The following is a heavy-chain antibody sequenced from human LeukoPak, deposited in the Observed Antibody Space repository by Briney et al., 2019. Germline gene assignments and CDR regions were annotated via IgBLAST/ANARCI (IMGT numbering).Heavy chain of an antibody. CDR3: AVGGGNIVATITDY. Sequence: GGSLRLSCAASGFTLSSNYMSWVRQAPGKGLEWVSVIYSGGSTYYADSVKGRFTISRHNSKNTLYLQMNSLRAEDTAVYYCAVGGGNIVATITDYWGQGTLVTVSS. CDR1: GFTLSSNY. CDR2: IYSGGST. V-gene: IGHV3-53*04. J-gene: IGHJ4*02. D-gene: IGHD5-12*01.